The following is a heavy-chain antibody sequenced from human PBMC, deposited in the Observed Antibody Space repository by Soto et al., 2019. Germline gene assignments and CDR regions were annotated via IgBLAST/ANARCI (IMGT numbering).Heavy chain of an antibody. V-gene: IGHV3-11*01. CDR1: GFSFSDYY. CDR3: AKDHGGGGLSLEN. CDR2: ISTSGSTI. D-gene: IGHD3-16*01. J-gene: IGHJ4*02. Sequence: VQLVESGGGLVKPGGSLRLSCAASGFSFSDYYMSWVRQAPGKGLEWIAYISTSGSTISHAASVKGRFTISRDNAKSSQYLQMNSLSADDTAMYYCAKDHGGGGLSLENWGQGTLVIVST.